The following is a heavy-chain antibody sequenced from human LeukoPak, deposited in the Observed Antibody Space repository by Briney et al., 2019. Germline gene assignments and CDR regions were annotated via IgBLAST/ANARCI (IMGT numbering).Heavy chain of an antibody. D-gene: IGHD6-19*01. V-gene: IGHV4-30-2*01. CDR3: ARVNSSGWYWDY. J-gene: IGHJ4*02. CDR2: IYHSGST. Sequence: KSSQTLSLTCAVSGGSISSGGYSWSWIRQPPGKGLEWIGYIYHSGSTYYNPSLKSRVTISVDRSKNQFSLKLSSVTAADTAVYYCARVNSSGWYWDYWGQGTLVTVSS. CDR1: GGSISSGGYS.